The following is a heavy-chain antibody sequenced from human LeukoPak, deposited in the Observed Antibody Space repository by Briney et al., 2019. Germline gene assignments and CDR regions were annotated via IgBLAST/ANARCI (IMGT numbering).Heavy chain of an antibody. D-gene: IGHD1-1*01. CDR1: GFTFSSYG. CDR3: VRGVQGPHWFDP. V-gene: IGHV3-33*01. CDR2: IWYDGSNK. Sequence: GGSLRLSCAASGFTFSSYGMHWVRQAPGKGLEWVAVIWYDGSNKYYADSVKGRFTISRDNSKNTLYLQMNSLRAEDTAVYYCVRGVQGPHWFDPWGQGTLVTVSS. J-gene: IGHJ5*02.